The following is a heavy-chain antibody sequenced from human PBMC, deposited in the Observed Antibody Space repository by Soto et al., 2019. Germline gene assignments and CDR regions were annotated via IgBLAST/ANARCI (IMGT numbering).Heavy chain of an antibody. CDR2: ISSSGSTI. V-gene: IGHV3-11*01. D-gene: IGHD2-15*01. Sequence: GGSLRLSCAASGFTFSDYYMSWIRQAPGKGLEWVSYISSSGSTIYYAHTVKGGFTISRDNAKNSLYLQMNSLRAEDTAVYYCARDHLGVVVVAADYYYYDYMDVWGKGTTVTVSS. J-gene: IGHJ6*03. CDR1: GFTFSDYY. CDR3: ARDHLGVVVVAADYYYYDYMDV.